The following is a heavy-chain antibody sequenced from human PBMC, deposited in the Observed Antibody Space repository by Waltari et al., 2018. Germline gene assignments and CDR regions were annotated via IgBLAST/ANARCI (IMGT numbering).Heavy chain of an antibody. J-gene: IGHJ4*02. CDR3: ARIPYYYDKAPLDS. CDR1: GCPFSSYG. V-gene: IGHV1-69*18. CDR2: IIPFFGSP. D-gene: IGHD3-22*01. Sequence: QVQLVQSGAEVKKPGSSVKVSCKASGCPFSSYGISWVRQAPGQRLEWMGKIIPFFGSPDYAENFQGRVTITADESTTTTYLELSSLRSEDTAVYYCARIPYYYDKAPLDSWGQGTQVTVSP.